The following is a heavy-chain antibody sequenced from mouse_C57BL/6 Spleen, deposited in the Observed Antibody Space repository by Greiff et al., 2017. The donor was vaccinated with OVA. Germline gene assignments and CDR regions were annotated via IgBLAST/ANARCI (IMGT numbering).Heavy chain of an antibody. CDR2: IDPSDSYT. V-gene: IGHV1-59*01. Sequence: QVQLKQPGAELVRPGTSVKLSCKASGYTFTSYWMHWVKQRPGQGLEWIGEIDPSDSYTNYNQKFKGKSTLTVDKSSSTAYMQLSSLTSEDSAVYYCARDGPYYFDYWGQGTTLTVSS. CDR1: GYTFTSYW. J-gene: IGHJ2*01. D-gene: IGHD2-3*01. CDR3: ARDGPYYFDY.